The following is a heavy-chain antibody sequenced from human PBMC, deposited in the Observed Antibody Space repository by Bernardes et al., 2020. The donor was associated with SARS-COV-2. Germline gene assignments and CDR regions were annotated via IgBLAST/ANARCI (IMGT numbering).Heavy chain of an antibody. CDR3: ARDTLVLRYFDWSPGGMDV. D-gene: IGHD3-9*01. J-gene: IGHJ6*02. CDR1: GYTFTSYE. CDR2: MNPNSGNT. Sequence: ASEKVSCKASGYTFTSYEIDWVRQDTGQGLEWMGWMNPNSGNTGYAQKFQGRVTMTRNTSISTAYMELSSLRSEDTAVYYCARDTLVLRYFDWSPGGMDVWGQGTTVTVSS. V-gene: IGHV1-8*01.